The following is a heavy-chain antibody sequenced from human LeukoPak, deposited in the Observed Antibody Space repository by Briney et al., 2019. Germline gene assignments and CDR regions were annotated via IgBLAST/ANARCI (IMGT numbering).Heavy chain of an antibody. Sequence: SETLSLTCTVSGGSISSHYWSWIRQPPGKGLEWIGYIYYSGSTNYNPSLKSRVTISVDTSKNQFSLKLSSVTAADTAVYYCARNRGDYVNWFDPWGQGTLVTVSS. CDR1: GGSISSHY. J-gene: IGHJ5*02. V-gene: IGHV4-59*08. D-gene: IGHD4-17*01. CDR3: ARNRGDYVNWFDP. CDR2: IYYSGST.